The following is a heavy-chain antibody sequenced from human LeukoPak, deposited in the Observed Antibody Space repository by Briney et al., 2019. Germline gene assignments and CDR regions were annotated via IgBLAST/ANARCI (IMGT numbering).Heavy chain of an antibody. J-gene: IGHJ4*02. D-gene: IGHD3-22*01. CDR3: ARGLGDSSGYYFSDN. Sequence: SVKVSCKTSGGTFSTSAISWVRRAPGQGLEWMGGIIPIFGTGNYAQKFQGRVTITTDEFTSTAYMELSSLTSEDTAVYYCARGLGDSSGYYFSDNWGQGTLVTVSS. CDR1: GGTFSTSA. CDR2: IIPIFGTG. V-gene: IGHV1-69*05.